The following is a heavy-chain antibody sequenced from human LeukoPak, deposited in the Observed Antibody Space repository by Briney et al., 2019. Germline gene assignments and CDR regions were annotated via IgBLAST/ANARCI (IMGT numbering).Heavy chain of an antibody. CDR2: IEHDGSEK. J-gene: IGHJ4*02. V-gene: IGHV3-7*03. CDR3: ARTHPFDY. Sequence: GGSLRLSCAASGFTFSSYWMSWVRQAPGKGLEWVANIEHDGSEKYYVDSVKGRITISRYNAKNSLYLQMDSLRAEDTAVYYCARTHPFDYWGQGTLVTVSS. CDR1: GFTFSSYW.